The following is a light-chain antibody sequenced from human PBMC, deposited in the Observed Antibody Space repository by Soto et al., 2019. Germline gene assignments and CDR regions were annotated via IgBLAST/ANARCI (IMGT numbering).Light chain of an antibody. CDR2: GTS. V-gene: IGKV3-15*01. Sequence: EIVMTQSPATLSVSPGERATLFCRASQSISSSLAWYQHKAGQAPRLLIYGTSTRATGIPARFSGSGSGTEFTLTISSLQSEDFAVYYCQQYDNWPPLTFGGGTEVEIK. CDR1: QSISSS. J-gene: IGKJ4*01. CDR3: QQYDNWPPLT.